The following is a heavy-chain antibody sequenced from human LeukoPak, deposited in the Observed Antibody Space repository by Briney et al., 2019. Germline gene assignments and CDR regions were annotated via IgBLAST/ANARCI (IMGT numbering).Heavy chain of an antibody. CDR3: ARDRPRLRGYTYGYYYYMDV. Sequence: SETLSLTCTVSGGSISSSSYYWGWIRQPPGKGLEWIGSIYYSGSTYYNPSLKSRVTISVDTSKNQFSLKLSSVTAADTAVYYCARDRPRLRGYTYGYYYYMDVWGKGTTVTVSS. D-gene: IGHD5-18*01. CDR2: IYYSGST. V-gene: IGHV4-39*07. CDR1: GGSISSSSYY. J-gene: IGHJ6*03.